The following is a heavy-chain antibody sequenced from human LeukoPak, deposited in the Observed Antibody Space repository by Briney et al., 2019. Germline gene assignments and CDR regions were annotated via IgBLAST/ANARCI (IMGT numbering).Heavy chain of an antibody. V-gene: IGHV1-46*03. D-gene: IGHD5-18*01. J-gene: IGHJ4*02. CDR2: INPSGGST. CDR1: GYTFTSYY. CDR3: ARSAIQLWFLDY. Sequence: GASVKVSCXASGYTFTSYYMHWVRQAPGQGLEWMGIINPSGGSTSYAQKFQGRVTMTRDTSTSTVYMELSSLRSEDTAVYYCARSAIQLWFLDYWGQGTLVTVSS.